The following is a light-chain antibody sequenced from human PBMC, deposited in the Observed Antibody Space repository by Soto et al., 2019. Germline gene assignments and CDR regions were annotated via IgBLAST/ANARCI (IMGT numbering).Light chain of an antibody. V-gene: IGLV1-44*01. CDR2: RNH. J-gene: IGLJ2*01. CDR3: ASWDESLRAVV. CDR1: GSNIGTHA. Sequence: QSVLTQSPSESATPGQRVTISCSGSGSNIGTHALNWYQQVPGTDPTLLIFRNHQRPSWVPDRCSGSKSGTSASLAISGPHSDEEADYYCASWDESLRAVVFGGGTKLTVL.